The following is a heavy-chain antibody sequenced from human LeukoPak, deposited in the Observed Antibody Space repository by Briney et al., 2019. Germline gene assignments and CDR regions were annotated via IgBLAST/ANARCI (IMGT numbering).Heavy chain of an antibody. D-gene: IGHD1-26*01. V-gene: IGHV4-34*01. CDR3: ARDPTYRGSIQI. Sequence: SETLSLTCAVYGGSFSGYYWSWIRQPPGKGLEWIGEINHSGSTNYNPSLKSRVTISVDTSKSQFSLKLSSVTAADTAVYYCARDPTYRGSIQIWGQGTMVTVSS. CDR2: INHSGST. J-gene: IGHJ3*02. CDR1: GGSFSGYY.